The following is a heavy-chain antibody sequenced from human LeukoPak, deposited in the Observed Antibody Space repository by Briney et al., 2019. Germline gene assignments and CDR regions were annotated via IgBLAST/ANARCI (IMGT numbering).Heavy chain of an antibody. Sequence: SVKVSCKASVGTFSSYAISWVRQAPGQGLEWMGRIIPILGIANYAQKFQGRVTITADKSTSTAYMELSSLRSEDTAVYYCARDRIVVVPAANSYYFDYWGQGTLVTVSS. CDR2: IIPILGIA. J-gene: IGHJ4*02. V-gene: IGHV1-69*04. D-gene: IGHD2-2*01. CDR3: ARDRIVVVPAANSYYFDY. CDR1: VGTFSSYA.